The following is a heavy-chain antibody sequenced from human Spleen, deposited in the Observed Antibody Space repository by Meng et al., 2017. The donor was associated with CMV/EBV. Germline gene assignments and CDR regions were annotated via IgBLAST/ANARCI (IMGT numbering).Heavy chain of an antibody. CDR2: IRFDGTNK. J-gene: IGHJ4*02. D-gene: IGHD3-22*01. CDR3: ARVPLSGYLYFDY. Sequence: GESLKISCAASGFTFSSYAMHWVRQAPGKGLEWVANIRFDGTNKYHADSVKGRFTISRDNSKNTLYLQMNSLRAEDTAVYYCARVPLSGYLYFDYWGQGALVTVSS. V-gene: IGHV3-30*02. CDR1: GFTFSSYA.